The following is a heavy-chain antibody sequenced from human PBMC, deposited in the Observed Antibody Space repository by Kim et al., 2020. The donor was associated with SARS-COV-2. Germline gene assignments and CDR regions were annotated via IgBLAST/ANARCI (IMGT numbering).Heavy chain of an antibody. CDR3: ARNIAAAGRGWFDP. J-gene: IGHJ5*02. V-gene: IGHV1-3*01. Sequence: SRKFQGRVTMTRDTSASTAYMELSSLRSEDTAVYYCARNIAAAGRGWFDPWGQGTLVTVSS. D-gene: IGHD6-13*01.